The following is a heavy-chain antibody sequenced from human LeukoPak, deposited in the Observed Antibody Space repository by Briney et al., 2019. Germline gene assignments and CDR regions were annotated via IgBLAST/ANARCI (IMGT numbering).Heavy chain of an antibody. V-gene: IGHV3-74*01. CDR3: ARGGALAGGHFDS. CDR1: GFTFSNYW. CDR2: INSDGSRI. Sequence: GGSLRLSCAASGFTFSNYWMHWVRQAPGKGLVWVSHINSDGSRINYADSVKGRFTMSSDNAKNSLYLQMNTLRAEDTAVYYCARGGALAGGHFDSWGQGTLVSVSS. D-gene: IGHD4-23*01. J-gene: IGHJ4*02.